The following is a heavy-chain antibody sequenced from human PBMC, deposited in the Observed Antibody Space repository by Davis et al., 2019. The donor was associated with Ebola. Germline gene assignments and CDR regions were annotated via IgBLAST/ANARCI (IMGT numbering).Heavy chain of an antibody. J-gene: IGHJ5*02. D-gene: IGHD6-13*01. V-gene: IGHV6-1*01. CDR1: GDSVSSNSAA. Sequence: SCAISGDSVSSNSAAWNWIRQSPSRGLEWLGRTYYRSKWYNDYAVSVKSRITINPDTSKNQFSLQLNSVTPEDTAVYYCARDSRIAAAGTGWFDPWGQGTLVTVSS. CDR2: TYYRSKWYN. CDR3: ARDSRIAAAGTGWFDP.